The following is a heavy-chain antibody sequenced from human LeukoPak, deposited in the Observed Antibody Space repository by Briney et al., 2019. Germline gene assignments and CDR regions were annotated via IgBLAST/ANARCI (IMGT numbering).Heavy chain of an antibody. J-gene: IGHJ5*02. CDR2: IYYSGST. D-gene: IGHD5-18*01. CDR3: ASRSGYSFGFASLSKFDP. Sequence: SSETLSLTCTVSGGSISSSSYYWGWIRQPPGKGLEWIGSIYYSGSTYYNPSLKSRVTISVDTSKNQFSLKLSSVTAADTAVYCCASRSGYSFGFASLSKFDPWGQGTLVTVSS. CDR1: GGSISSSSYY. V-gene: IGHV4-39*01.